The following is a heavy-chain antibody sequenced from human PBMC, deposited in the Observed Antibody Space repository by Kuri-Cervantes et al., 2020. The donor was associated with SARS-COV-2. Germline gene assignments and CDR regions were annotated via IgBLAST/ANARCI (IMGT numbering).Heavy chain of an antibody. V-gene: IGHV1-69*04. CDR3: ARGGRQLGYCSSTSCYGEIYGMDV. Sequence: SVKVSCKASGGTFSSYAISWVRQAPGQGLGWMGRIIPILGIANYAQKFQGRVTITADKSTSTAYMELSSLRSEDTAVYYCARGGRQLGYCSSTSCYGEIYGMDVWGQGTTVTVSS. D-gene: IGHD2-2*01. CDR1: GGTFSSYA. CDR2: IIPILGIA. J-gene: IGHJ6*02.